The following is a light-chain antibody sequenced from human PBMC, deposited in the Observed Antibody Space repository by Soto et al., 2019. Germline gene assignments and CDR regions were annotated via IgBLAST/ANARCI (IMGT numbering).Light chain of an antibody. V-gene: IGKV1-5*03. J-gene: IGKJ2*01. CDR3: QQYNTHSPYT. CDR1: QSVTTW. Sequence: DIQLTQSPSTLSASVGDRVTITCRASQSVTTWLAWYQQKPGKAPKVLIYKASYLQSGVPSRFSGSRSGTEFTLTISSLQPDDFATYYCQQYNTHSPYTFGQGTKLEIK. CDR2: KAS.